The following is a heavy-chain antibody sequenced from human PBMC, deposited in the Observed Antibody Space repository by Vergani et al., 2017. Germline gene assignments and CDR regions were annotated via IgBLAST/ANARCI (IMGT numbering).Heavy chain of an antibody. V-gene: IGHV4-34*01. J-gene: IGHJ6*03. CDR2: INHSGNN. Sequence: QVQLQQWGAGLLKPSETPSLTCAVYGGSFNAYYWNWIRQPPGKGLELIGEINHSGNNNYNPSLKSRVTMSVHTSKNQFSLWVNSVTAADTAVYFCARASLRALVGYYYYMDVWGKGKTVVVSS. CDR1: GGSFNAYY. CDR3: ARASLRALVGYYYYMDV. D-gene: IGHD3-16*02.